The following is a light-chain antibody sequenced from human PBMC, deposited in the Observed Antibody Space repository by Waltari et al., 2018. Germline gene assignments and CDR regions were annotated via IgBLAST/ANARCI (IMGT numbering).Light chain of an antibody. CDR2: EGT. J-gene: IGLJ2*01. CDR3: CSYAHSSRVV. CDR1: SSDVGCYNL. V-gene: IGLV2-23*01. Sequence: QSALTQPASVSGSPGQSITISCTGTSSDVGCYNLVPWYQHYPGKAPKLMIYEGTKRPSGVSNRFSGSKSGNTASLTISGLQAEDEADYHCCSYAHSSRVVFGGGTKVTVL.